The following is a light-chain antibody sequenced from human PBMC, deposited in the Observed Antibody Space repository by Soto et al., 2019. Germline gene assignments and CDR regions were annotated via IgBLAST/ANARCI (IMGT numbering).Light chain of an antibody. J-gene: IGKJ3*01. CDR3: QQYNNWPPFT. V-gene: IGKV3-15*01. CDR1: QSGGSK. CDR2: AAS. Sequence: EIVMTQSPATLSVSPGERASLSCRASQSGGSKLAWYQHKPGQAPRLLIYAASTRATGFPARFSGSGSGTEFTLTISSLQPEDFAVYYCQQYNNWPPFTFGPGPKVDIK.